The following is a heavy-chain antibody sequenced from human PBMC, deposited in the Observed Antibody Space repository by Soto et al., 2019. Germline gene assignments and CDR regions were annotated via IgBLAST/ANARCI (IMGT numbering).Heavy chain of an antibody. CDR1: RDTFSKYA. Sequence: QVQLVQSGAEVKKPGSSVKVSCKASRDTFSKYAFNRVRQAPGQGLEWMGWIIPIFDSRNYAEKFQGRVTITADESTSTAYMELRSLRFEDTAVYYCARGETYLGVWGQGTTVTVSS. CDR2: IIPIFDSR. D-gene: IGHD3-16*01. J-gene: IGHJ6*02. CDR3: ARGETYLGV. V-gene: IGHV1-69*01.